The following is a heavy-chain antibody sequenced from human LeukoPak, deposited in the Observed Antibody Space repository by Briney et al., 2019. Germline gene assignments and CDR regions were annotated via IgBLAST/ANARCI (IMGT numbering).Heavy chain of an antibody. CDR3: ARGAVGATTPFDY. CDR1: GFTVSSNY. D-gene: IGHD1-26*01. CDR2: IYTGGGT. J-gene: IGHJ4*02. V-gene: IGHV3-53*01. Sequence: SGGSLRLSCAASGFTVSSNYMSWVRQAPGKGLKWVSVIYTGGGTYYADSVKGRFTISRDNTKNTLYLQMNSLRAEDTAVYYCARGAVGATTPFDYWGQGTLVTVSS.